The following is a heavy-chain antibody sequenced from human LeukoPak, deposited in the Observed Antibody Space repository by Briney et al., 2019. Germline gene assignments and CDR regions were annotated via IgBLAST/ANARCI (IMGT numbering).Heavy chain of an antibody. D-gene: IGHD3-9*01. Sequence: GGSLRLSCAASGFTFSDYYMSWIRQAPGKGLEWVSYISSSSSTIYYADSVTGRFTISRDNAKNSLYLQMNSLRAEDTAVYYCARDYDILTGYYQLSWGQGTLVTVSS. J-gene: IGHJ4*02. CDR2: ISSSSSTI. CDR3: ARDYDILTGYYQLS. CDR1: GFTFSDYY. V-gene: IGHV3-11*04.